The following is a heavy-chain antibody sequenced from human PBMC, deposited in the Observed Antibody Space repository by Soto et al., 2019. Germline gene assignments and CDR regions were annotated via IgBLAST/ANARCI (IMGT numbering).Heavy chain of an antibody. CDR1: GFTFSNAW. Sequence: PGGSLRLSCAASGFTFSNAWMSWVRQAPGKGLEWVGRIKSKTDGGTTDYAAPVKGRFTISRDNSKNTLFLHLNTLKPEDAAVYHCAKDRVGGTFYTPLGFWGQGTLVTVSS. D-gene: IGHD1-7*01. J-gene: IGHJ4*02. V-gene: IGHV3-15*01. CDR2: IKSKTDGGTT. CDR3: AKDRVGGTFYTPLGF.